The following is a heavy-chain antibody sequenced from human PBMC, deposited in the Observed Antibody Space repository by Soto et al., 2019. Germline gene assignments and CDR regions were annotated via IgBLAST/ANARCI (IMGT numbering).Heavy chain of an antibody. D-gene: IGHD3-3*01. Sequence: ASVKVSCTASGYTFTSYDINWVRQATGQGLEWMGWMIPNSGTADYAQKFQGRVTMTADESTSTAYMELSSLRSEDTAVYYCARRHHYDFWSGYYAWGQGTLVTVSS. CDR3: ARRHHYDFWSGYYA. CDR2: MIPNSGTA. V-gene: IGHV1-8*01. CDR1: GYTFTSYD. J-gene: IGHJ5*02.